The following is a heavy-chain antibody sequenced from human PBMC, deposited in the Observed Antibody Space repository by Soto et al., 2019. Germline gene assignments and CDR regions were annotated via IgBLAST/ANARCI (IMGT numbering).Heavy chain of an antibody. D-gene: IGHD3-3*01. J-gene: IGHJ4*02. Sequence: QITLNESGPTVVRPTETLTLTCRFSGFSLTTSGVGVGWVRQSPGKAPEWLALLYWDDDKRYSESLKSRLTITKDTSKNQVVLTVANVDPTDTATYYCAHRVLRTVFGLVTTTAIYFDFWGQGTPVAVSS. CDR3: AHRVLRTVFGLVTTTAIYFDF. V-gene: IGHV2-5*02. CDR1: GFSLTTSGVG. CDR2: LYWDDDK.